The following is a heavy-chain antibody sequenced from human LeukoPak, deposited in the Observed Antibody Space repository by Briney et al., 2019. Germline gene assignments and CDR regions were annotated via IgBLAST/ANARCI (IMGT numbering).Heavy chain of an antibody. CDR2: ISNHGGST. Sequence: PGGSLRLSCAASGLIFSTYAMHWVRQAPGKGLEYVSAISNHGGSTYYANSVKGRFIISRDNSKNTLYLQMNSLRGEDTGVYYCARDPVPATARHFDYWGQGTLVTVSS. V-gene: IGHV3-64*01. CDR1: GLIFSTYA. CDR3: ARDPVPATARHFDY. J-gene: IGHJ4*02. D-gene: IGHD1-1*01.